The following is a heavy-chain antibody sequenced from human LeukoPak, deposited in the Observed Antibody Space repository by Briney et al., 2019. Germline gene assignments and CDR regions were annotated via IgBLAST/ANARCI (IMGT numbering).Heavy chain of an antibody. CDR1: RGTISSYD. D-gene: IGHD2-2*02. CDR2: IYYIRRG. Sequence: SQTLSLTCTVSRGTISSYDWSWIRQPPAQGLEWIGYIYYIRRGTYTPSLHTRVAIPVDTSHNQFSSKLSSVTAADPAVYYCARDGPSPSPSRYCSSTSCYRRYYYYMDVWGKGTTVTVSS. CDR3: ARDGPSPSPSRYCSSTSCYRRYYYYMDV. V-gene: IGHV4-59*01. J-gene: IGHJ6*03.